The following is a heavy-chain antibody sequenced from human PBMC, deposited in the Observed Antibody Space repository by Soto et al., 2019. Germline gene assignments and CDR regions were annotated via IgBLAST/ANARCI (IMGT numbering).Heavy chain of an antibody. CDR3: ARSRVSDVSLRYGPYDMDV. Sequence: GESLKISCKASGYIFSNHWIGWVRQMPGKGLEWMGIIYPGDSDTRYSPAFQGQVTISADKSISTGYLQWSSLKASDTAMYYCARSRVSDVSLRYGPYDMDVWGQGTKVTVSS. V-gene: IGHV5-51*01. D-gene: IGHD3-16*01. J-gene: IGHJ6*02. CDR1: GYIFSNHW. CDR2: IYPGDSDT.